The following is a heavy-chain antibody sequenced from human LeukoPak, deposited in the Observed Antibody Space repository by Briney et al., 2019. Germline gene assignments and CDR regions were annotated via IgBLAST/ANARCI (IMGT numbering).Heavy chain of an antibody. CDR3: ARDLTYYDFWSGYYGHDAFDI. CDR2: ISSSSSYI. Sequence: GGSLRLSCAASGFTFSSYAMSWVRQAPGKGLEWVSSISSSSSYIYYADSVKGRFTISRDNAKNSLYLQMNSLRAEDTAVYYCARDLTYYDFWSGYYGHDAFDIWGQGTMVTVSS. V-gene: IGHV3-21*01. CDR1: GFTFSSYA. D-gene: IGHD3-3*01. J-gene: IGHJ3*02.